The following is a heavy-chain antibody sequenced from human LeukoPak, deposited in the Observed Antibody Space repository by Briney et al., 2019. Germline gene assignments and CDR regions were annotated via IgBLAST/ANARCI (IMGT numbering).Heavy chain of an antibody. CDR1: GGSISGYY. D-gene: IGHD3-10*01. J-gene: IGHJ4*02. V-gene: IGHV4-59*01. CDR2: IYYSGST. CDR3: ARAVQGVIDY. Sequence: PSETLSLTCTVSGGSISGYYWSWIRQPPGKGLEWIGYIYYSGSTNYNPSLKSRVTISVDTSKNQFSLKLSSVTAADTAVYYCARAVQGVIDYWSQGTLVTVSS.